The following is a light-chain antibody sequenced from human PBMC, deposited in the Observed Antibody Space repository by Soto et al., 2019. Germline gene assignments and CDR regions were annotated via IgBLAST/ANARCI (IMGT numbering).Light chain of an antibody. CDR3: QQYSDSVGT. J-gene: IGKJ1*01. CDR1: PSVSSDY. CDR2: AAS. Sequence: EIVLTQSPGTLSLSPGERATLSCRASPSVSSDYLAWYQQRPGQAPRLLIYAASSRATGIPDRFSGSGSGTDFTLTISRLEPEDFAVYYCQQYSDSVGTFGQGTKVEIK. V-gene: IGKV3-20*01.